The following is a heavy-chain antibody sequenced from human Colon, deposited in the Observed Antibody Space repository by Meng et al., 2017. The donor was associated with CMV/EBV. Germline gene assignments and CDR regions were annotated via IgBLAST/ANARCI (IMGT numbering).Heavy chain of an antibody. V-gene: IGHV3-7*01. CDR1: GFTFSSYW. J-gene: IGHJ4*02. CDR2: IKQDGSEK. Sequence: GESLKISCAASGFTFSSYWMSWVRQAPGKGLEWVANIKQDGSEKYYADSVKGRFTISRDNAKNSLYLQMNSLRAEDTAVYYCAREQSGYFDYWGQGTLVTVSS. CDR3: AREQSGYFDY. D-gene: IGHD3-3*01.